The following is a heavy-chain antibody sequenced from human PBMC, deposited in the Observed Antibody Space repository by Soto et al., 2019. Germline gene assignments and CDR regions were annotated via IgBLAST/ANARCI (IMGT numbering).Heavy chain of an antibody. J-gene: IGHJ4*02. CDR3: ARQRALWFGESSLDY. V-gene: IGHV4-39*01. D-gene: IGHD3-10*01. Sequence: SETLSLTCTVSGGSISSGSYYWGWIRQPPGKGLEWIGSIYYSGSTYYNPSLKSRVTISVDTSKNQLSLKLSSVTAADTAVYYCARQRALWFGESSLDYWGQGTLVTVSS. CDR2: IYYSGST. CDR1: GGSISSGSYY.